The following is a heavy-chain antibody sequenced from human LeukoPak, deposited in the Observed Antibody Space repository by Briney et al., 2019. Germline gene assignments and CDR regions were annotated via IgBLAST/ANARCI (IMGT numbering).Heavy chain of an antibody. CDR1: GYTFTTYW. J-gene: IGHJ3*01. Sequence: NHGESLKISCKGSGYTFTTYWIGWVRQMPGKGLEWLGIVQPGDSDTRYSPSIRGQVRFSADRSINTVYLQWSSLKASDTGIYYCPRRVISHGAFDVWGRGTMVTVSS. CDR2: VQPGDSDT. CDR3: PRRVISHGAFDV. D-gene: IGHD2/OR15-2a*01. V-gene: IGHV5-51*01.